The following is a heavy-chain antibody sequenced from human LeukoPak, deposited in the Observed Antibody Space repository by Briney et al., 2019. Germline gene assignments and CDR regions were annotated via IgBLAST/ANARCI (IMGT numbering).Heavy chain of an antibody. J-gene: IGHJ2*01. CDR3: ARVGGSSGWYLPPKGTPWYFDL. Sequence: SQTLSLTCTVSGGSISSGGYYWSWIRQHPGKGLEWIGYIYYSGSTYYNPSLKSRVTISVDTSKNQFSLKLSSVTAADTAVYYCARVGGSSGWYLPPKGTPWYFDLWGRGTLVTVSS. CDR2: IYYSGST. V-gene: IGHV4-31*03. D-gene: IGHD6-19*01. CDR1: GGSISSGGYY.